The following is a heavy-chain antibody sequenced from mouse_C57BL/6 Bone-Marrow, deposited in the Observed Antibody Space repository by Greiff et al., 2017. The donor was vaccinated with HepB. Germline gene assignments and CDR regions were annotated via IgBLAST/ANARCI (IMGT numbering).Heavy chain of an antibody. J-gene: IGHJ2*01. CDR3: ARSEDYEDYFDY. V-gene: IGHV1-82*01. D-gene: IGHD2-4*01. CDR1: GYAFSSSW. Sequence: QVQLQQSGPELVKPGASVKISCKASGYAFSSSWMNWVKQRPGKGLEWIGRIYPGDGDTNYNGKFKGKATLTADKSSSTAYMQLSSLTSEDSAVYFCARSEDYEDYFDYWGPGTTLTVSS. CDR2: IYPGDGDT.